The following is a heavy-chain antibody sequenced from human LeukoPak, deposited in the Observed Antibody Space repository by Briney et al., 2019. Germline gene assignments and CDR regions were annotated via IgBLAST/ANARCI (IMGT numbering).Heavy chain of an antibody. V-gene: IGHV1-8*02. Sequence: ASVKVSCKASGYTFTSYGISWVRQAPGQGLEWMGWMNPNSGNTGYAQKFQGRVTMTRNTSISTAYMELSSLRSEDTAVYYCARGDDYGDPMDVWGQGTTVTVSS. CDR3: ARGDDYGDPMDV. CDR2: MNPNSGNT. CDR1: GYTFTSYG. J-gene: IGHJ6*02. D-gene: IGHD4-17*01.